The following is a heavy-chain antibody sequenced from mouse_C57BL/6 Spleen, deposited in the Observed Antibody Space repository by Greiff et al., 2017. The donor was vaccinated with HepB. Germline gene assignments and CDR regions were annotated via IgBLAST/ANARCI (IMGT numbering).Heavy chain of an antibody. CDR1: GYTFTSYD. V-gene: IGHV1-85*01. J-gene: IGHJ4*01. CDR2: IYPRDGST. CDR3: ARGGGYAMDY. Sequence: VQLQQSGPELVKPEASVKLSCKASGYTFTSYDINWVKQRTGQGLEWIGWIYPRDGSTKYNEKFKGKATLTVDTSSSTAYMELHSLTSEDAAVYCCARGGGYAMDYWGQGTSVTVSS.